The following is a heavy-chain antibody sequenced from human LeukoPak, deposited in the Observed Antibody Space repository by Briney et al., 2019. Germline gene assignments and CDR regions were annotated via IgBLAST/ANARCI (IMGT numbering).Heavy chain of an antibody. CDR1: GFTFSSYS. Sequence: GGSLRLSCAASGFTFSSYSMNWVRQAPGKGLEWVSSISSSSSYIYYVDSVKGRFTISRDNAKNSLYLQMNSLRAEDTAVYYCAGQYYDLLTGFYGMDVWGQGTTVTVSS. V-gene: IGHV3-21*01. D-gene: IGHD3-9*01. CDR3: AGQYYDLLTGFYGMDV. CDR2: ISSSSSYI. J-gene: IGHJ6*02.